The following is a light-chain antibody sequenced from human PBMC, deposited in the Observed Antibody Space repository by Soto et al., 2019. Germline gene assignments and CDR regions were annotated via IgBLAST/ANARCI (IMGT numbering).Light chain of an antibody. CDR1: PGISIN. Sequence: EIVMTQSPATLSVSPGERVTLSCRASPGISINLAWYQQRPGQAPRLLIYGASTRATGVPARFSGSGSGAEFTLTISSLQSEDLAVYHCQQYNKWPQTFGQGTKVEI. CDR3: QQYNKWPQT. V-gene: IGKV3-15*01. J-gene: IGKJ1*01. CDR2: GAS.